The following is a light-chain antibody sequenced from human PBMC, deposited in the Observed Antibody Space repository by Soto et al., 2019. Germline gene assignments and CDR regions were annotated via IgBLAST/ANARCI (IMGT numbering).Light chain of an antibody. CDR3: SSYTTSNTRQIV. V-gene: IGLV2-14*01. CDR1: NSDVGGYNY. CDR2: DVS. J-gene: IGLJ1*01. Sequence: QSALTQPASVSGSPGQSITISCTGTNSDVGGYNYVSWYQQHPGKAPKFMIYDVSSRPSGVSDRFSGSKSGNTASLTISGLQAEDEVDYYCSSYTTSNTRQIVFGTGTKVTVL.